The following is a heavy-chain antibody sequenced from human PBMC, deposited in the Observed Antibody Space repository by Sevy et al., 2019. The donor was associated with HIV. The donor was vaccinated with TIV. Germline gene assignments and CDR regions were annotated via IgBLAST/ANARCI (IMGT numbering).Heavy chain of an antibody. CDR2: IWYDGSNK. J-gene: IGHJ3*02. Sequence: GGSLRLSCAASGFTFSSYGMHWVRQAPGKGLEWVAVIWYDGSNKYYADSVKGRFTISRDNSKNTLYLQMNSVRAEDTAVYYCAREGSIRVGATHDAFDIWGQGTMVTVSS. CDR1: GFTFSSYG. CDR3: AREGSIRVGATHDAFDI. D-gene: IGHD1-26*01. V-gene: IGHV3-33*01.